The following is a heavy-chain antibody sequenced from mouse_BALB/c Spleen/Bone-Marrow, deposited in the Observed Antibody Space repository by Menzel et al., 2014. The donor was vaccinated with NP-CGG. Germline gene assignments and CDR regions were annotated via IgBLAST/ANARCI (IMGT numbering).Heavy chain of an antibody. CDR3: ARLEGNYGSTFAY. CDR1: GYSFTSYW. Sequence: LKECGAELVRPGASVKLSCKASGYSFTSYWMNWVKQRPGQGLEWIGMIHPSDTETRLNQRFKDKATLTVDKSSSTAYMQLSSPTSEDSAVYYCARLEGNYGSTFAYWGQGTLVTVSA. D-gene: IGHD1-1*01. V-gene: IGHV1-74*04. CDR2: IHPSDTET. J-gene: IGHJ3*01.